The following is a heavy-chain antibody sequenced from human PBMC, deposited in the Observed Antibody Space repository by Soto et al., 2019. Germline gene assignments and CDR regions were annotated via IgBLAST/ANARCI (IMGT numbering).Heavy chain of an antibody. Sequence: SVKVSCKASGGTFSSYAISWVRQAPGQGLEWMGGIIPIFGTANYAQKFQGRVTITADESTSTAYMELSSLRSEDTAVYYCARARSVGVLGYYYGMDVWGQGTTVTVSS. CDR2: IIPIFGTA. D-gene: IGHD2-15*01. CDR3: ARARSVGVLGYYYGMDV. J-gene: IGHJ6*02. V-gene: IGHV1-69*13. CDR1: GGTFSSYA.